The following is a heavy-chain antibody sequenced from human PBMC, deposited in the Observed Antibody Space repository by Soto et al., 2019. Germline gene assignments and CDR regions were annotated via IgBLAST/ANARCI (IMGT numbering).Heavy chain of an antibody. Sequence: QVQLQESDPGLVKPSETLSLTCTVSGGSISSYYWNWIRQPAGKGLGWIGRIYTSGNTNYNPSLKSRVTMSVDTSKKQFSLNLRSVTAADTAVCYCARGGTMCQGAAYNWFDPCGQGTLVTVSS. CDR1: GGSISSYY. CDR3: ARGGTMCQGAAYNWFDP. D-gene: IGHD3-10*01. CDR2: IYTSGNT. V-gene: IGHV4-4*07. J-gene: IGHJ5*02.